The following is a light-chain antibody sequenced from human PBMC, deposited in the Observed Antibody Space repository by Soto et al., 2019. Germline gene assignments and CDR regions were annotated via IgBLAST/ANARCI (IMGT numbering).Light chain of an antibody. Sequence: QAVVTQEPSLTVSPGGKVTLTCGSSIGAVTSGHYPYWFQQKPGQAPRTLIYDTNNKHSWTPARFSGSLLGGKAALTLSGAQPEDEADYYCLLSYSGARVFGTGTKLTVL. CDR2: DTN. V-gene: IGLV7-46*01. CDR1: IGAVTSGHY. CDR3: LLSYSGARV. J-gene: IGLJ1*01.